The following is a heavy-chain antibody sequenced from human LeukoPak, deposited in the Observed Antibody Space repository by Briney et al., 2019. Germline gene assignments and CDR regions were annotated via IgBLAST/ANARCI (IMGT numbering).Heavy chain of an antibody. J-gene: IGHJ4*02. CDR2: IYYSGST. CDR3: AXAVSGRFDY. D-gene: IGHD6-19*01. CDR1: GGSMSPYH. Sequence: SETLSLTCTVSGGSMSPYHWGWIRQPPGKGLEWTGYIYYSGSTNYNPSLKSRVTISVDTSKNQFSLKLSSVTAADTAIYYCAXAVSGRFDYWGQGTLVTVXX. V-gene: IGHV4-59*08.